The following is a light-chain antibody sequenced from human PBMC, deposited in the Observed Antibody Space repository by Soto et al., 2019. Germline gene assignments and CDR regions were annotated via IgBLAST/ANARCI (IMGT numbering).Light chain of an antibody. CDR1: QSVGNNY. CDR2: TAS. V-gene: IGKV3-20*01. J-gene: IGKJ4*01. Sequence: EIVLTQSPGTLSLSPGERATLSCRASQSVGNNYLAWYQQKPGQAPRLLIFTASGRATGIPDRFSGSGSGTDFTLTISTVEPEDFAVYYCQMYNNWVGTFGGGTKVEIK. CDR3: QMYNNWVGT.